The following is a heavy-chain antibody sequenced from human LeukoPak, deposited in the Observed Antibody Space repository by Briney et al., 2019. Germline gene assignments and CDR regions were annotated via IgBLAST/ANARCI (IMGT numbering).Heavy chain of an antibody. Sequence: PGGSLRLSCAASGFTFDDYAIHWVRHAPGKGLEWVSSISWNSGSIGYADSVKGRFTISRDNAKNSLYLQMNSLRAEDTALYYCAKARGRYYYGSGSYSIDFWGQGTLVTVSS. CDR2: ISWNSGSI. V-gene: IGHV3-9*01. CDR1: GFTFDDYA. J-gene: IGHJ4*02. CDR3: AKARGRYYYGSGSYSIDF. D-gene: IGHD3-10*01.